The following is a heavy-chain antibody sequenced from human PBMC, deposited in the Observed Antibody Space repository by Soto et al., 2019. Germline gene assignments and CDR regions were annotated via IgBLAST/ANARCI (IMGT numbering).Heavy chain of an antibody. J-gene: IGHJ5*02. D-gene: IGHD3-9*01. Sequence: PGGSLRLSCSACGFTVSEDSMHWVRHAPGKGLQYVSTISSDGDITYYADSVKGRFTIPRDNSKNTLYLQMNSLRPEDTAVYYCVKVSTFYDILTGYYSTNFFDPWGQGTLVTVSS. CDR1: GFTVSEDS. CDR3: VKVSTFYDILTGYYSTNFFDP. CDR2: ISSDGDIT. V-gene: IGHV3-64D*06.